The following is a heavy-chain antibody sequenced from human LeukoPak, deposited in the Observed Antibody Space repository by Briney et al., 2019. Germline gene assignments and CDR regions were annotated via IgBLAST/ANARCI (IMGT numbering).Heavy chain of an antibody. J-gene: IGHJ4*02. Sequence: ASVKVSCKASGYTFTGYYMHWVRQAPGQGLEGMGWINPIIGGTNYAQKFQATVNMTSATSISPAYMALKRLRSDDTAVYYCARPPGRDGYNRYAYWGQGTLVTVSS. V-gene: IGHV1-2*02. D-gene: IGHD5-24*01. CDR3: ARPPGRDGYNRYAY. CDR2: INPIIGGT. CDR1: GYTFTGYY.